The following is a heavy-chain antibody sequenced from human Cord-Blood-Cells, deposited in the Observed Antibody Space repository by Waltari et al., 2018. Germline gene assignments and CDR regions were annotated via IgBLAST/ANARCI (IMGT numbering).Heavy chain of an antibody. V-gene: IGHV4-34*01. CDR1: GGSFSGYY. CDR2: INHSGST. CDR3: ARVPASTVVTDY. Sequence: QVQLQPWGEGLLKPSETLSLTCAVYGGSFSGYYWSWIRQPPGKGLEWIGEINHSGSTNYNPSLESRVTISVDTSKNQFSLKLSSVTAADTAVYYCARVPASTVVTDYWGQGTLVTVSS. D-gene: IGHD4-17*01. J-gene: IGHJ4*02.